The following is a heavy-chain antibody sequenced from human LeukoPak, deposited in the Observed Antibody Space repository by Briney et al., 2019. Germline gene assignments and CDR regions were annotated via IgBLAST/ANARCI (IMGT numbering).Heavy chain of an antibody. J-gene: IGHJ1*01. Sequence: GGSLRLSCSASGFTFKDYAMHWVRQAPGLGLEWVAVIASDGRTTYYADSVSGRFTISRDNSNNALSLQMNSLSADDTAVYYCARAAEASCSGTSCYRYFRHWGQGTLVIVSS. D-gene: IGHD2-2*01. V-gene: IGHV3-30*04. CDR1: GFTFKDYA. CDR3: ARAAEASCSGTSCYRYFRH. CDR2: IASDGRTT.